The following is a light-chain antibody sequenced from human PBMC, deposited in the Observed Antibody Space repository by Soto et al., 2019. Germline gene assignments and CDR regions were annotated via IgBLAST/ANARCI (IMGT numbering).Light chain of an antibody. Sequence: QSALTQPASVSGSPGQSITISCTGTSSDVGGYNYVSWYQQHPGKAPKLMIYEVSNRPSGVSNRFSGSKSGNTASLTISGLQAEDKADYYCSSYTSSTTRGVFGGGTKVTVL. J-gene: IGLJ3*02. CDR3: SSYTSSTTRGV. V-gene: IGLV2-14*01. CDR2: EVS. CDR1: SSDVGGYNY.